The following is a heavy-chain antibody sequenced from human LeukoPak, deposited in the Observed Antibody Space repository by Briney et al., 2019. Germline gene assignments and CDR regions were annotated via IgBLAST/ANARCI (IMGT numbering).Heavy chain of an antibody. CDR1: GGSLSGYY. Sequence: PSETLSLTCAVYGGSLSGYYWSWIRQPPGKGLEWIGEINHSGSTNYNPSLKSRVTISVDTSKNQFSLKLSSVTAADTAVYYCARRGHSIAWGQGTLVTVSS. CDR2: INHSGST. V-gene: IGHV4-34*01. CDR3: ARRGHSIA. D-gene: IGHD2/OR15-2a*01. J-gene: IGHJ4*02.